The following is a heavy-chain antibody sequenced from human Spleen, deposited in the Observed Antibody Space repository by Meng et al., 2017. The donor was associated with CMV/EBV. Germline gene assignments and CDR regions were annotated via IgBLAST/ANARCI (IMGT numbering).Heavy chain of an antibody. J-gene: IGHJ3*01. D-gene: IGHD3-22*01. CDR2: ISGSGGST. CDR1: GFTFSSYA. CDR3: AKATFITMLVVINVGGAFDF. V-gene: IGHV3-23*01. Sequence: GGSLRLSCAASGFTFSSYAMSWVRQAPGKGLEWVSAISGSGGSTYYADSVKGRFTISRDNSKNTLYLQMNSLRAEDTAVYYCAKATFITMLVVINVGGAFDFWGQGTMVTVSS.